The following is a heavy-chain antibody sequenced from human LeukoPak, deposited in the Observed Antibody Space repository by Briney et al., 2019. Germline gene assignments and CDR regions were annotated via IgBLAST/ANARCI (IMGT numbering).Heavy chain of an antibody. CDR1: GFTFSSYA. CDR2: ISYDGSNK. J-gene: IGHJ4*02. Sequence: GGSLRIYCAASGFTFSSYAMHWARQAPGKGLEWVAVISYDGSNKYYADSVKGRFTISRDNAQNSLYLQMNSLRAEDTAVYYCARVYYDILTGYPGSYFDYWGQGTLFTVSA. V-gene: IGHV3-30-3*01. CDR3: ARVYYDILTGYPGSYFDY. D-gene: IGHD3-9*01.